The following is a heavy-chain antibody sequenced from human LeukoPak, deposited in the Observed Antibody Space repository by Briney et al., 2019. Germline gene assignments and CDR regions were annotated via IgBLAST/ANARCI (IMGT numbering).Heavy chain of an antibody. V-gene: IGHV4-59*01. J-gene: IGHJ3*02. Sequence: PSETLSLTCAVYGGSFSGYYWNWIRQTPGKGLEWIGYTYYTGSSNYNPSLKSRVTMSVDTSKNQFSLKLSSVTAADTAVYYCARDLSIVGDAFDIWGQGTMVTVSS. CDR3: ARDLSIVGDAFDI. CDR2: TYYTGSS. CDR1: GGSFSGYY. D-gene: IGHD1-26*01.